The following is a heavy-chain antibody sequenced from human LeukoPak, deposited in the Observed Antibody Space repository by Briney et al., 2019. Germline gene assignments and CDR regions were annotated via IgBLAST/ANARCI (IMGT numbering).Heavy chain of an antibody. CDR2: INHSGST. V-gene: IGHV4-34*01. CDR1: GGSFSGYY. D-gene: IGHD5-18*01. Sequence: SETLSLTCAVYGGSFSGYYWSWIRQPPGKGLEWIGEINHSGSTNYNPSLKSRVTISVDTSKNQFSLKLSSVTAADTAVYYCAKGGYNYAPGLDYWGQGTLVTVSS. J-gene: IGHJ4*02. CDR3: AKGGYNYAPGLDY.